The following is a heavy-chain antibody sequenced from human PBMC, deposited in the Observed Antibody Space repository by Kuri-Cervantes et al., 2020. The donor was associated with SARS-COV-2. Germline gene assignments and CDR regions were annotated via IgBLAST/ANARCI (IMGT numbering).Heavy chain of an antibody. CDR1: GGSISSGSYY. V-gene: IGHV4-61*02. Sequence: LRLSCTVSGGSISSGSYYWSWIRQPAGKGLEWIGRIYTSGSTNYNPSLKSRVTISVDTSKNQFSLKLSSVTAADTAVYYCARGRQFWDIVVVVAARWFDPWGQGTLVTVSS. CDR3: ARGRQFWDIVVVVAARWFDP. CDR2: IYTSGST. D-gene: IGHD2-15*01. J-gene: IGHJ5*02.